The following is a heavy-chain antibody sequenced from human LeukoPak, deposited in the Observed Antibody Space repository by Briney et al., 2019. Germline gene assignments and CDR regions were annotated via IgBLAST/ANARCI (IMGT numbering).Heavy chain of an antibody. D-gene: IGHD3-10*01. CDR2: ISYDGSNK. V-gene: IGHV3-30*18. CDR3: AKVGSLWFGELSRYYWMDV. CDR1: GFTFSSYG. Sequence: GGSLRLSCAASGFTFSSYGMHWVRQAPGKGLEWVAVISYDGSNKYYADSVKGRFTISRDNSKNTLYLQMNSLRAEDTAVYYCAKVGSLWFGELSRYYWMDVWGQGTTVTVSS. J-gene: IGHJ6*02.